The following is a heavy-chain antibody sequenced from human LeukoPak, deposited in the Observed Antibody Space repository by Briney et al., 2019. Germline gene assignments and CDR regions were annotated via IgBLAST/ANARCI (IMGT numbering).Heavy chain of an antibody. CDR1: GFPFSRYA. CDR2: ISGSDGSR. V-gene: IGHV3-23*01. Sequence: GGSLRLSCAASGFPFSRYAMSWVRQTPERGLEWVSVISGSDGSRYYADSVKGRFTISRDDSRNTVYLQMNSLRAEDTAVYYCAKGGDYDYWGQGTLVTVSS. D-gene: IGHD2-21*02. CDR3: AKGGDYDY. J-gene: IGHJ4*02.